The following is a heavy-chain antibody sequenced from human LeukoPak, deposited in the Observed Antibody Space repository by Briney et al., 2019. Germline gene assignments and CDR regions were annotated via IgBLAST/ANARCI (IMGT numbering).Heavy chain of an antibody. D-gene: IGHD1-14*01. Sequence: GGSLRLSCAASGFTFSSYWMGWVRQAPGKGLEWVANIKQDGSEKYYVDSVKGRFTISRDNAKNSLYLQMNSLRAEDTAVYYCARRREQVSFISRRKDQSFDYWGQGTLVTVSS. CDR3: ARRREQVSFISRRKDQSFDY. CDR1: GFTFSSYW. CDR2: IKQDGSEK. V-gene: IGHV3-7*01. J-gene: IGHJ4*02.